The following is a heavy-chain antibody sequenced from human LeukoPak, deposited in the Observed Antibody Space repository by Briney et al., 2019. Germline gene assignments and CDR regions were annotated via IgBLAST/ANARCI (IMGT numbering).Heavy chain of an antibody. Sequence: ASAKVSCKASGYTFTCYYMHWVRQAPGQGLEWMGWINPNSGGTNYAQKFQGRVTMTRDTSISTAYMELSRLISDHTAVYYCARDTHLGYGDFDRRINWFDPWGQGTLVTVSS. CDR1: GYTFTCYY. J-gene: IGHJ5*02. D-gene: IGHD4-17*01. V-gene: IGHV1-2*02. CDR2: INPNSGGT. CDR3: ARDTHLGYGDFDRRINWFDP.